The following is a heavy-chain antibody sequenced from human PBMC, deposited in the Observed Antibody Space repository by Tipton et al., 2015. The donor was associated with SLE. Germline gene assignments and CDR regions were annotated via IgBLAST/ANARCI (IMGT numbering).Heavy chain of an antibody. CDR2: VYYSGLS. J-gene: IGHJ6*03. D-gene: IGHD3-10*01. CDR1: GRTVDGYY. CDR3: ARARVYVSGSFPYYYYMDV. V-gene: IGHV4-59*02. Sequence: TLSLTCTVSGRTVDGYYWSWIRQPPGKGLEWIGYVYYSGLSSHNPSLSSRATVILDRSKNQVSLRVMSVTAADTAVYYCARARVYVSGSFPYYYYMDVWGKGTTVTVS.